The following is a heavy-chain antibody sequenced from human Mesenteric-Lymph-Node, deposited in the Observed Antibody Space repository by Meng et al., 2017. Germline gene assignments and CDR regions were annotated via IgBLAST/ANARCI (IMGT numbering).Heavy chain of an antibody. Sequence: VPQAELGPGVVKHSQTLSLPGTVSGGYIRSGNHYWSWIRQNPGKGLEFIGYIYYSGSTYYKPSLKSRVIISVDTSKNQFSLNLNSVTAADAAVYYCARDSPGGYGYFDSWGQGTLVTVSS. CDR2: IYYSGST. J-gene: IGHJ4*02. V-gene: IGHV4-30-4*01. CDR1: GGYIRSGNHY. CDR3: ARDSPGGYGYFDS. D-gene: IGHD5-12*01.